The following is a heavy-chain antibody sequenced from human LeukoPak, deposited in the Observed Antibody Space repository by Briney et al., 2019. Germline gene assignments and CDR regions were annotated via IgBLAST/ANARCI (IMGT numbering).Heavy chain of an antibody. Sequence: GASVKVSCKASGYTFTGYSMHWVRQAPGQGLEWMGWINLNSGGTKYAQKFQGRVTMTRDTSVSTAYMELTSLTSDDTAVYYCARWGGVQFDSWGQGTLVTVSS. CDR1: GYTFTGYS. J-gene: IGHJ5*01. V-gene: IGHV1-2*02. CDR2: INLNSGGT. D-gene: IGHD2-8*01. CDR3: ARWGGVQFDS.